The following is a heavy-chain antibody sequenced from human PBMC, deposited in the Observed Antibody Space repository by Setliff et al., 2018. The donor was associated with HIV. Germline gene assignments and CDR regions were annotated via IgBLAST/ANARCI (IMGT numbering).Heavy chain of an antibody. V-gene: IGHV1-8*02. Sequence: ASVKVSCKASGYTFTTYDINWVRQATGQGLEWMGWMNPNSGNTGYAQKFQGRVTMTRHTSTSTAYMQLSSLRSEDTAVYYCARVILDYGDYYFDYWGQGTLVTVSS. CDR3: ARVILDYGDYYFDY. D-gene: IGHD4-17*01. CDR2: MNPNSGNT. J-gene: IGHJ4*02. CDR1: GYTFTTYD.